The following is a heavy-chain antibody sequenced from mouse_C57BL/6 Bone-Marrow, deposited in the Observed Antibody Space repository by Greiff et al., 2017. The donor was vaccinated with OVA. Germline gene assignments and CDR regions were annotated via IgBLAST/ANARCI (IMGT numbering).Heavy chain of an antibody. Sequence: VQLQESGAELMKPGASVKLSCKATGYTFPGYWTEWVKPRPGHGLEWIGEILPGSGSTNYNEKFKGKATFTADTSSNTASMQLSSLTTEDSAINYCARWGGYDGNPFAYWGQVTLVTVSA. V-gene: IGHV1-9*01. CDR3: ARWGGYDGNPFAY. CDR1: GYTFPGYW. J-gene: IGHJ3*01. CDR2: ILPGSGST. D-gene: IGHD2-3*01.